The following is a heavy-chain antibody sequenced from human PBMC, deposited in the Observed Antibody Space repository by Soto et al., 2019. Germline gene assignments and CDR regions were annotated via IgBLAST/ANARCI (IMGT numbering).Heavy chain of an antibody. Sequence: ESGGGLAQPGGSLRLSCAASGFTLSGYAMDWVRQAPGKGLEYVSGISSNGVGTYYANSVQGRFTISRDNSKNTVYLQMGSLRPEDMAVYYCARRARPDFYYMDVWRKGTTVTVSS. CDR1: GFTLSGYA. J-gene: IGHJ6*03. V-gene: IGHV3-64*01. CDR2: ISSNGVGT. D-gene: IGHD6-6*01. CDR3: ARRARPDFYYMDV.